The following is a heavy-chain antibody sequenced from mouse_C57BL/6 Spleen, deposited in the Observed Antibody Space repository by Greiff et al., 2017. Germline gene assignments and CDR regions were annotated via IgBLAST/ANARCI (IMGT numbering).Heavy chain of an antibody. V-gene: IGHV7-1*01. Sequence: EVKLVESGGGLVQSGRSLRLSCATSGFTFSDFYMEWVRQAPGKGLEWIAASRNKANDYTTEYSASVKGRFIVSRDTSQSILYLQMNALRAEDTAIYYGARDADYGSPWFADWGQGTLVTVSA. D-gene: IGHD1-1*01. CDR3: ARDADYGSPWFAD. J-gene: IGHJ3*01. CDR2: SRNKANDYTT. CDR1: GFTFSDFY.